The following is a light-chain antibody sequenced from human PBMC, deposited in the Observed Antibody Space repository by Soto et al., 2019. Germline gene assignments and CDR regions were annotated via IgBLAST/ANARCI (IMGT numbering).Light chain of an antibody. CDR3: QKSYATTLT. J-gene: IGKJ5*01. CDR1: QTISSH. Sequence: DTQMTLSPSSLSASGIDRDINSCQASQTISSHLNGYQQKQGKAPNILVYAESSLQSGVPSRFTGRGAGTDFNLTISSLQPADFATYFGQKSYATTLTCGQGTRLDIK. V-gene: IGKV1-39*01. CDR2: AES.